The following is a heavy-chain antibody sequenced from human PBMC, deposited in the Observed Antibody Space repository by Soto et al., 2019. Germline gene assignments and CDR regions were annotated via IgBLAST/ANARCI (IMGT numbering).Heavy chain of an antibody. V-gene: IGHV1-8*01. J-gene: IGHJ5*02. Sequence: QVQLVQSGAEVKKPGASMKVSCKTSGYTFNNYDINWVRQATGQGLEWMGWMKPNSGNTGYAQSFQGRVTMTRDTSISTADMELSSLRSDDTAVYYCARMAYDSDNTGNWFDPWGQGTLVTVSS. D-gene: IGHD3-22*01. CDR3: ARMAYDSDNTGNWFDP. CDR1: GYTFNNYD. CDR2: MKPNSGNT.